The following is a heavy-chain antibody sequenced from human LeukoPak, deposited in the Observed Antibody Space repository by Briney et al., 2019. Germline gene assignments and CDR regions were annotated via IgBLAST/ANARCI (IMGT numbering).Heavy chain of an antibody. CDR1: GGSIRSTSYY. Sequence: SETLSLTCTVSGGSIRSTSYYWGWIRQPPGKGLEWIGSIYYTGGTYYNPSLKSRVTISIDTSKNQFSLKLSSVTAADTAVYYCARAYYYSSGQYYFDYWGQGTLVTVSS. CDR2: IYYTGGT. J-gene: IGHJ4*02. V-gene: IGHV4-39*07. D-gene: IGHD6-25*01. CDR3: ARAYYYSSGQYYFDY.